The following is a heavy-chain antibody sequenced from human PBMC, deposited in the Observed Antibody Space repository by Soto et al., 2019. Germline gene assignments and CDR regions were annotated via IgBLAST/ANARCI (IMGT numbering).Heavy chain of an antibody. V-gene: IGHV4-4*02. J-gene: IGHJ4*02. Sequence: QVQLQESGPGLVKPSGTLFLTCAVSGGSISDNWWSWVRQPPGKGLECIGEIYQSGTTYYTPSLRSRVVILVDKSASQISLTLSSVTAADTAVYYCARHVAVPRTRGFDYWGPGTLVAVSS. CDR2: IYQSGTT. D-gene: IGHD2-21*01. CDR3: ARHVAVPRTRGFDY. CDR1: GGSISDNW.